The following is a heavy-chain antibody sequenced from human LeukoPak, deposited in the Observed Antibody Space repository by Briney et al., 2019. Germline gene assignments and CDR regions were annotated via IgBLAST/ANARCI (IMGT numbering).Heavy chain of an antibody. CDR2: IYSGGST. CDR1: GFTVSSNF. J-gene: IGHJ4*02. V-gene: IGHV3-66*01. D-gene: IGHD2-21*01. CDR3: ARGLTYCGGECYSDY. Sequence: PGGSLRLSSAASGFTVSSNFMSWVREAPGKGLGWGSVIYSGGSTYYADSVKGRFTISRDNSKNTLYLQMNSLRVEDTAVYYRARGLTYCGGECYSDYWGQGTLVTVSS.